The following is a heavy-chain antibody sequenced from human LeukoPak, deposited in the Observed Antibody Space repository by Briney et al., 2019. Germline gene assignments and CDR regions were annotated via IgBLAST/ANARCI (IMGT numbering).Heavy chain of an antibody. V-gene: IGHV1-69*13. J-gene: IGHJ4*02. Sequence: SVKVSCTASGGTFSSYAISWVRQAPGQGLEWMGGIIPIFGTANYVQKFQGRVTITADESTSTAYMELSSLRSEDTAVYYCATYTQSGAQGISDYWGQGTLVTVSS. CDR1: GGTFSSYA. CDR3: ATYTQSGAQGISDY. D-gene: IGHD3-10*01. CDR2: IIPIFGTA.